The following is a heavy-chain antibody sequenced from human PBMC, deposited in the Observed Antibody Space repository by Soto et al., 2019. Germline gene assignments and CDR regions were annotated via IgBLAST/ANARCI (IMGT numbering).Heavy chain of an antibody. D-gene: IGHD3-22*01. V-gene: IGHV1-69*01. CDR3: ARSQDSSGYWNSCFDP. CDR1: GGTFSTYT. J-gene: IGHJ5*02. Sequence: QVQLVQSGAEVKKPGSSVKVSCKSSGGTFSTYTLAWVRQAPGQGLEWVGGIIPIFGTANYPQKFKGTVTITADESTSTAYMELSSLRSEDTAVYYCARSQDSSGYWNSCFDPWGQGTLVTVSS. CDR2: IIPIFGTA.